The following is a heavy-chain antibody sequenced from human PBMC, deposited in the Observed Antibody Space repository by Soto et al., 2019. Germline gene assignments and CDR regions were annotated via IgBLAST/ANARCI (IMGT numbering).Heavy chain of an antibody. J-gene: IGHJ4*02. D-gene: IGHD3-22*01. V-gene: IGHV3-64*01. CDR1: GFTFSSYA. Sequence: EVQLVESGGGLVQPGGSLRLSCAASGFTFSSYAMHWVRQAPGKGLEYVSAISSNGGSTYYANSVKGRFTISRDNSKNTLYFQMGSLRAEDMAVYYCARGRGPPYYYDSSGYEDYWGQGILVTVSS. CDR3: ARGRGPPYYYDSSGYEDY. CDR2: ISSNGGST.